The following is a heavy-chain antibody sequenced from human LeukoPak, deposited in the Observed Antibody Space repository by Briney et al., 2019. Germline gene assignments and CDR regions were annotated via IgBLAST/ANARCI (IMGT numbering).Heavy chain of an antibody. CDR2: INPNSGGT. CDR3: ARVDYYDSSGYYYGIDY. D-gene: IGHD3-22*01. Sequence: GASVKVSCKAFGYTFTGYYMHWVRQAPGQGLEWMGWINPNSGGTNYAQKFQGRVTMTRDTSISTAYMELSRLRSDDTAVYYCARVDYYDSSGYYYGIDYWGQGTLVTVSS. J-gene: IGHJ4*02. CDR1: GYTFTGYY. V-gene: IGHV1-2*02.